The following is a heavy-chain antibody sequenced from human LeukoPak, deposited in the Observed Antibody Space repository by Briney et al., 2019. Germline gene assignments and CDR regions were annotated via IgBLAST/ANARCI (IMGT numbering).Heavy chain of an antibody. D-gene: IGHD3-10*01. Sequence: ASVKVSCKASGYSFSTYAISWVRQAPGQGLEWLGWISVDNVNIKYAQEFQGRVTLTTDTSTSTAYMELSSLRSEDTAVYYCARSYYYGSGSYYYYGMDVWGQGTTVTVSS. CDR1: GYSFSTYA. CDR2: ISVDNVNI. J-gene: IGHJ6*02. V-gene: IGHV1-18*01. CDR3: ARSYYYGSGSYYYYGMDV.